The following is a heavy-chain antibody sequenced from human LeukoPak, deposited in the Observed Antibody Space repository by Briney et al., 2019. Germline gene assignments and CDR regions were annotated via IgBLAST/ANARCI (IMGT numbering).Heavy chain of an antibody. V-gene: IGHV1-69*04. Sequence: ASVKVSCKASGGTFSSYAISWVRHAPGQGLEWMGRIIPILGIANYAQKFQGRVTITADKSTTTAYMELSSLRSEDTAVYYCATYHDLLGIVGAMYREWGQGTLVSVSS. CDR1: GGTFSSYA. D-gene: IGHD1-26*01. CDR2: IIPILGIA. J-gene: IGHJ4*02. CDR3: ATYHDLLGIVGAMYRE.